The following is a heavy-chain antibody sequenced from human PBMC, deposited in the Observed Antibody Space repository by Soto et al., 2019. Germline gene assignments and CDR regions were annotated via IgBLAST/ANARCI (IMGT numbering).Heavy chain of an antibody. J-gene: IGHJ4*02. Sequence: ASVKVSCKASGYTFTSYLIHWVRQAPGQGLEWMGIINPSGGSANYAQKFQGRVTMTRDTSTSTVYMELSSLRSEDTAVYYCARVLGGGNPFFVYWVQGTLLAVSS. V-gene: IGHV1-46*01. CDR2: INPSGGSA. CDR1: GYTFTSYL. D-gene: IGHD3-16*01. CDR3: ARVLGGGNPFFVY.